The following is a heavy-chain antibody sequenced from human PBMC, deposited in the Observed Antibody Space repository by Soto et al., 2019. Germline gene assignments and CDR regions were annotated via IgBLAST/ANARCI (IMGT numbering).Heavy chain of an antibody. CDR1: GGSISSYY. J-gene: IGHJ6*02. CDR2: IYYSGST. CDR3: ARGNDYVWSSIIPTDYYGMDV. Sequence: QVQLQESGPGLVKPSETLSLTCTVSGGSISSYYWSWIRQPPGKGLEWIGYIYYSGSTNYNPSLKSRVTISVDTSKNQFSLKLSSVTAADTAVYYCARGNDYVWSSIIPTDYYGMDVWGQGTTVTVSS. V-gene: IGHV4-59*01. D-gene: IGHD3-16*01.